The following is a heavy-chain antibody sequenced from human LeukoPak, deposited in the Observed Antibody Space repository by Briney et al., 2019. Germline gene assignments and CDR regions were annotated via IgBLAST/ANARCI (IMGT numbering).Heavy chain of an antibody. Sequence: PSETLSLTCAVYGGSFSGYYWSWIRQPPGKGLEWIGEINHSGSTNYNPSLKSRVIISVDTSKNQFSLKLSSVTAADTAVYYCARGIAVAGQGFDYRGQGTLVTVSS. J-gene: IGHJ4*02. CDR3: ARGIAVAGQGFDY. CDR2: INHSGST. CDR1: GGSFSGYY. V-gene: IGHV4-34*01. D-gene: IGHD6-19*01.